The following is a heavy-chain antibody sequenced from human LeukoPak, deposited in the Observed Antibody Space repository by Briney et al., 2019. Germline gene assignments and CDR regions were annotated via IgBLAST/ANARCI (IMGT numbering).Heavy chain of an antibody. CDR1: GGSFSNYY. V-gene: IGHV4-34*01. CDR3: ARVSATVTTVVSRYYGMDV. D-gene: IGHD4-17*01. Sequence: SETLSLTCAVYGGSFSNYYWSWIRQPPGKGLEWIGEINHSGSTNYNPSLKSRVTISVDTSKNQFSLKLSSVTAADTAVYYCARVSATVTTVVSRYYGMDVWGQGTTVTVSS. CDR2: INHSGST. J-gene: IGHJ6*02.